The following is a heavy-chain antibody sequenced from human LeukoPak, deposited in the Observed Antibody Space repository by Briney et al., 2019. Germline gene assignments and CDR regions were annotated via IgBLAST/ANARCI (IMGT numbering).Heavy chain of an antibody. CDR3: ATSDAYNNYFDY. D-gene: IGHD5-24*01. V-gene: IGHV4-38-2*02. Sequence: SETLSLTCTVSGYSITSGYYWGWIRQPPGKGLEWIGYIYYSGSTNYNPSLKSRVTISVDTSKNQFSLKLSSVTAADTAVYYCATSDAYNNYFDYWGQGTLVTVSS. J-gene: IGHJ4*02. CDR1: GYSITSGYY. CDR2: IYYSGST.